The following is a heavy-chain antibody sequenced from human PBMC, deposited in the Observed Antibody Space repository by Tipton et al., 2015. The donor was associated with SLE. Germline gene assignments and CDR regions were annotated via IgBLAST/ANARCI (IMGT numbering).Heavy chain of an antibody. V-gene: IGHV3-33*01. CDR2: IWYDGSNK. CDR1: GFTFSSYG. CDR3: ARPIRHGSGVDAFDI. J-gene: IGHJ3*02. Sequence: SLRLSCAASGFTFSSYGMHWVRQAPGKGLEWVAVIWYDGSNKYYADSVKGRFTISRDNSKNTLYLQMNSLRAEDTAVHYCARPIRHGSGVDAFDIWGQGTMVTVSS. D-gene: IGHD6-19*01.